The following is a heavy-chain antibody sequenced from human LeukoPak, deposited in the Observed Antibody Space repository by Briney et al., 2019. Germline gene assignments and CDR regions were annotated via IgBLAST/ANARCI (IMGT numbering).Heavy chain of an antibody. V-gene: IGHV5-10-1*01. CDR2: IDPSDSYT. J-gene: IGHJ4*02. CDR3: ARLKRDGYNFDY. CDR1: GHSFPIYW. Sequence: GEPLNISCKGSGHSFPIYWISWVRQMPGKGLEWMGRIDPSDSYTNYSPSSQGHVTISADKSISTAYLQWSSLRASDTASYYCARLKRDGYNFDYWGQGTLVTVSS. D-gene: IGHD5-24*01.